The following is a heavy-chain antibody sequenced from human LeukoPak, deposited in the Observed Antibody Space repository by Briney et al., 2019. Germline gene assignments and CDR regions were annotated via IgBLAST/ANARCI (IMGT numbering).Heavy chain of an antibody. CDR2: IIPIFGTA. D-gene: IGHD2-15*01. CDR1: GGTFSSYA. J-gene: IGHJ6*03. Sequence: ASVTVSCKASGGTFSSYAISWVRQAPGQGLEWMGGIIPIFGTANYAQKFQGRVTITADKSTSTAYMELSSLTSDDTAVYYCARGVVAATFYYYMDVWGKGTTVTVSS. V-gene: IGHV1-69*06. CDR3: ARGVVAATFYYYMDV.